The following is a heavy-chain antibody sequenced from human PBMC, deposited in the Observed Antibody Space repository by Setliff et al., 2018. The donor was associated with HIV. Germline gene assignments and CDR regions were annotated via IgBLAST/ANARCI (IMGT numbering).Heavy chain of an antibody. CDR2: IIPLFGTS. Sequence: ASVKVSCKASGGTFNNYAISWVRQAPGQGLEWVGGIIPLFGTSNYALKFQGRVTITANESTNTAHMELSSLRSVDTAMYYCATVFYYDSESFSLDYWGQGRLVTVSS. CDR3: ATVFYYDSESFSLDY. CDR1: GGTFNNYA. J-gene: IGHJ4*02. V-gene: IGHV1-69*13. D-gene: IGHD3-10*01.